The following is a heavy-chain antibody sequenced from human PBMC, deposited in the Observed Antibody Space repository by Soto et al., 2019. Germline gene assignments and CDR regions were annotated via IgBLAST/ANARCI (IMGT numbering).Heavy chain of an antibody. D-gene: IGHD5-12*01. Sequence: PGGSLRLSCAASGFIFTNYAVNWVRQAPGKGLEWVSVIGGRGNSAYYADSVQGRFTISRDNSKSTLSLQMSSLTADDTAIYYCVREGRGSFDFWGRGTMVTVSS. V-gene: IGHV3-23*01. CDR2: IGGRGNSA. J-gene: IGHJ3*01. CDR1: GFIFTNYA. CDR3: VREGRGSFDF.